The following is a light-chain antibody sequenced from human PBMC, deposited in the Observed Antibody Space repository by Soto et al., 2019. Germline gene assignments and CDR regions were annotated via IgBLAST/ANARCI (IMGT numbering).Light chain of an antibody. CDR1: QSISSW. J-gene: IGKJ2*01. CDR2: DAS. V-gene: IGKV1-5*01. CDR3: QQYNTGPL. Sequence: DIQMTQSPSTLSASVGDRVTITCRASQSISSWLAWYQQKPGKATKLLIYDASSLESGVPSRFSGSGSGTEFTLTISSLQPDDFATYYCQQYNTGPLFGQGTKLEIK.